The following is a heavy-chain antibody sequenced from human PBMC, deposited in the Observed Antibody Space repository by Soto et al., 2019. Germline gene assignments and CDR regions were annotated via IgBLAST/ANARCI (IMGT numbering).Heavy chain of an antibody. V-gene: IGHV3-23*01. CDR1: GFTFSSYA. J-gene: IGHJ5*02. CDR2: ISGSGGST. CDR3: GKEEGFGPPSPPPWFDP. D-gene: IGHD3-16*01. Sequence: EVQLLESGGGLVQPGGSLRLSCAASGFTFSSYAMSWVRQAPGKGLEWVSAISGSGGSTYYADSVKGRLTISRDNPKNTLNLKMNSLRAEDTAVYYCGKEEGFGPPSPPPWFDPWGQGTLVTVSS.